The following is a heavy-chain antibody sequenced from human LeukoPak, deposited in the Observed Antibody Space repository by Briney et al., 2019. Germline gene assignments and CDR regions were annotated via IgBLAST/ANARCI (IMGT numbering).Heavy chain of an antibody. CDR3: ARGLVLAAAGTWNWFDP. J-gene: IGHJ5*02. Sequence: GGSLRLSCAASGFTFSDYGMHWLRQAPGKGLDWVSFIVHDGSNEYYADSVKGRFTISRDLSDNTLYLQMNSLRAEDTAVYYCARGLVLAAAGTWNWFDPWGQGTLVTVSS. D-gene: IGHD6-13*01. CDR1: GFTFSDYG. CDR2: IVHDGSNE. V-gene: IGHV3-30*12.